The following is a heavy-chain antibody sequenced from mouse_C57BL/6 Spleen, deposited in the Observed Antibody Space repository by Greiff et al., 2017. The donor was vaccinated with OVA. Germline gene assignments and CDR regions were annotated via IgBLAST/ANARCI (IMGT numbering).Heavy chain of an antibody. J-gene: IGHJ4*01. Sequence: QVQLQQPGAELVRPGSSVKLSCKASGYTFTSYWMHWVKQRPIQGLEWIGNIDPSDSETHYNQKFKDKATLTVDKSSSTAYMQLSSLTSEDSAVYYCARFRLTVVPYAMDYWGQGTSVTVSS. CDR2: IDPSDSET. D-gene: IGHD1-1*01. V-gene: IGHV1-52*01. CDR1: GYTFTSYW. CDR3: ARFRLTVVPYAMDY.